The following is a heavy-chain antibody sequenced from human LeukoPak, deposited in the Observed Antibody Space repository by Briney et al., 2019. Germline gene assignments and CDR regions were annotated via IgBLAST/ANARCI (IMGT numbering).Heavy chain of an antibody. CDR3: ARGTYYYDSSGYLGDAFDI. J-gene: IGHJ3*02. Sequence: GGSLRLSCAGSGFTVKSNYMSWVRQAPGKGLEWVSVIYGGGSSYYADSVKGRFTISRDNSKNTLFLQMNSLRAEDTAVYYCARGTYYYDSSGYLGDAFDIWGQGTMVTVSS. CDR1: GFTVKSNY. CDR2: IYGGGSS. V-gene: IGHV3-53*01. D-gene: IGHD3-22*01.